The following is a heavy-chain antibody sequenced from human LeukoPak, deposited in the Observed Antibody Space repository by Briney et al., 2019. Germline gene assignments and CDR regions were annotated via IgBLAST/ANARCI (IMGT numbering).Heavy chain of an antibody. CDR3: ARGDGEYCSSTSCPYYYYYYMDV. CDR2: INPNSGGT. V-gene: IGHV1-2*02. CDR1: GYTFTGYY. D-gene: IGHD2-2*01. Sequence: VASVKVSCKASGYTFTGYYMHWVRQAPGQGLEWMGWINPNSGGTNYAQKFQGRVTMTRDTSISTAYMELSRLRSDDTAVYYCARGDGEYCSSTSCPYYYYYYMDVWGKGTTVTVSS. J-gene: IGHJ6*03.